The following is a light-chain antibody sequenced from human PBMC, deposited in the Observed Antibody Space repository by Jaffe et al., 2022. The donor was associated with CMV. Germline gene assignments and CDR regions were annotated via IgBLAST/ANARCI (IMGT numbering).Light chain of an antibody. J-gene: IGLJ1*01. Sequence: SYELTQPPSVSVSPGQTASITCSGDKLGEKHVSWYQQKSGQSPVMVIYQDMKRPSGIPERFSGSNSGNTATLTISGTQSMDEADFYCQVWDRTSAHYVFGTGTRVTVI. V-gene: IGLV3-1*01. CDR3: QVWDRTSAHYV. CDR2: QDM. CDR1: KLGEKH.